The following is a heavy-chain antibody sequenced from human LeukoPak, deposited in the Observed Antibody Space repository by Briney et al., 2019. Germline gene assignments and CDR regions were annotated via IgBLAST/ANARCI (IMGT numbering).Heavy chain of an antibody. CDR1: GFTFSSYW. CDR3: KVVQTERAFDI. Sequence: SGGSLRLSCAASGFTFSSYWMSWVRQAPGKGLEWVANIKQDGSEKYYVDSVKGRFTISRDNAKNSLYLQMNSLRAEDTAVYYCKVVQTERAFDIWGQGTMVTVSS. CDR2: IKQDGSEK. D-gene: IGHD2-15*01. V-gene: IGHV3-7*01. J-gene: IGHJ3*02.